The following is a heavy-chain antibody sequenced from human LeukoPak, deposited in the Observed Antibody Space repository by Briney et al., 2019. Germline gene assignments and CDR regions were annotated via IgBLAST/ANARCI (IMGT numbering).Heavy chain of an antibody. Sequence: GGSLRLSCAASGFTFSSYDMHWVRQATGKGLEWVSAIGTAGDTYNPGSVKGRFTISRENAKNSLYLQMNSLRAGDTAVYYCARGGSGYDWEVLYGMDVWGQGTTVTVSS. CDR1: GFTFSSYD. CDR3: ARGGSGYDWEVLYGMDV. V-gene: IGHV3-13*01. J-gene: IGHJ6*02. CDR2: IGTAGDT. D-gene: IGHD5-12*01.